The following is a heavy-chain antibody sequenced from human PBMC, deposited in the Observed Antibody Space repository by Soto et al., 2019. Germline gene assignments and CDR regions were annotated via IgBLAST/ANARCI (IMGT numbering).Heavy chain of an antibody. CDR3: ATDSTLGGWGGMDV. J-gene: IGHJ6*02. V-gene: IGHV3-9*01. D-gene: IGHD3-16*01. CDR2: ISWNSGSI. CDR1: GFTFDDYA. Sequence: EVQLVESGGGLVQPGRSLRLSCAASGFTFDDYAMHWVRQAPGKGLEWVSGISWNSGSIGYADSVKGRFTISRDNAKNSLYLQMNSLRAEDPGLYFCATDSTLGGWGGMDVWGQGTTVTVSS.